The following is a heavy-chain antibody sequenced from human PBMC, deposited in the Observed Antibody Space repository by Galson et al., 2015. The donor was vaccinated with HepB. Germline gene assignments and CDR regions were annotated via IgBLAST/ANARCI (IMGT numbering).Heavy chain of an antibody. CDR2: IIPIFGTA. V-gene: IGHV1-69*13. Sequence: SVKVSCKASGGTFSSYAISWVRQAPGQGLELMGGIIPIFGTANYAQKFQGRVTITADESTSTAYMELGSLRSEDTAVYYCARVPVSGVVVPAAMSDYYYYYMDVWGKGTTVTVSS. CDR1: GGTFSSYA. D-gene: IGHD2-2*01. J-gene: IGHJ6*03. CDR3: ARVPVSGVVVPAAMSDYYYYYMDV.